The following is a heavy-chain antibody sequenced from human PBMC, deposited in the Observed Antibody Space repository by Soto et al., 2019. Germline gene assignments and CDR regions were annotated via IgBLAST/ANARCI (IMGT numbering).Heavy chain of an antibody. CDR2: IKEDGNEK. CDR3: VRDRRRTGVLTWGRSGIMDV. CDR1: DFAFAAHW. Sequence: EVQLVESGGGLVQPGGSLRLSCAASDFAFAAHWMIWVRQAPGKGLEWVANIKEDGNEKYLVDSEKGRLTISRDNDKNLMYLQMNSLRDEDTAVYYCVRDRRRTGVLTWGRSGIMDVWGKGTTVTVSS. D-gene: IGHD1-26*01. V-gene: IGHV3-7*01. J-gene: IGHJ6*04.